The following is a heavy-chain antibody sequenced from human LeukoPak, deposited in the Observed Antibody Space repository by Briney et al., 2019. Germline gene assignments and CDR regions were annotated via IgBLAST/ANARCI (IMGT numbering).Heavy chain of an antibody. J-gene: IGHJ4*02. Sequence: GGSLRLSCAASGFTFSSYAMHWVRQAPGKGLEWVAVISYDGSNKYYADSVKGRFTISRDNSKNTLYLQMNSLRAEDTAVYYCARDRDSSGPSPLYYFDYWGQGTLVTVSS. V-gene: IGHV3-30-3*01. D-gene: IGHD6-19*01. CDR1: GFTFSSYA. CDR3: ARDRDSSGPSPLYYFDY. CDR2: ISYDGSNK.